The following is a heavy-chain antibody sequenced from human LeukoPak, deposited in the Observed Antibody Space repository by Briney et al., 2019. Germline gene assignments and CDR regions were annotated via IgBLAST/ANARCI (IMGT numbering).Heavy chain of an antibody. V-gene: IGHV1-2*04. Sequence: ASVKVSCTASGYTFTGYYMHWVRQAPGQGLEWMGWINPNSGGTNYAQKFQGWVTMTRDTSISTAYMELSRLRSDDTAVYYCARVPFDVAGLLDYWGQGTLVTVSS. CDR3: ARVPFDVAGLLDY. CDR2: INPNSGGT. J-gene: IGHJ4*02. CDR1: GYTFTGYY. D-gene: IGHD6-19*01.